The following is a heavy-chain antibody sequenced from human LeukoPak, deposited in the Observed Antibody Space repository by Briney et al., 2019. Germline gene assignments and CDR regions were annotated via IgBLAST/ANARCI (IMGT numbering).Heavy chain of an antibody. J-gene: IGHJ4*02. CDR2: IKSKTDGGTT. D-gene: IGHD5-18*01. V-gene: IGHV3-15*01. CDR3: TTDHTGYSYGRFDY. CDR1: GFTFSNAW. Sequence: PGGSLRLSCAASGFTFSNAWMSWVRQAPGKGLEWVGRIKSKTDGGTTDYAAPVKGRFTVSRDDSKNTLYLQMNSLKTEDTAVYYCTTDHTGYSYGRFDYWGQGTLVTVSS.